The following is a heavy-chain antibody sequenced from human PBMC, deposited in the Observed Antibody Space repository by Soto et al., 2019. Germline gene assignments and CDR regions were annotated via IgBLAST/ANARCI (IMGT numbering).Heavy chain of an antibody. Sequence: SETLSLTCTVSGRSMSGYYWSWIRQPAGERLEWIGRIYTSGTTDFNPSLKGRVTMSVDTSKNQFSLKLTSVTAADTALYYCAREDYYDTGYYVVCGQGTNVTVYS. CDR2: IYTSGTT. D-gene: IGHD3-9*01. CDR3: AREDYYDTGYYVV. V-gene: IGHV4-4*07. CDR1: GRSMSGYY. J-gene: IGHJ4*02.